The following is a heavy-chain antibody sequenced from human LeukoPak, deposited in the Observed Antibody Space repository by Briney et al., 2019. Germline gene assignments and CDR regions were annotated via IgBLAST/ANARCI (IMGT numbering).Heavy chain of an antibody. CDR2: IIPIFGTA. V-gene: IGHV1-69*05. Sequence: SVKVSCKASGGTFSSYAISWVRQAPGHGLEWMGRIIPIFGTANYAQKFQGRVTITTDESTSTAYMELSSLRSEDTAVYYCARGISSGWTDYYYYYMDVWGKGTTVTVSS. CDR3: ARGISSGWTDYYYYYMDV. CDR1: GGTFSSYA. D-gene: IGHD6-19*01. J-gene: IGHJ6*03.